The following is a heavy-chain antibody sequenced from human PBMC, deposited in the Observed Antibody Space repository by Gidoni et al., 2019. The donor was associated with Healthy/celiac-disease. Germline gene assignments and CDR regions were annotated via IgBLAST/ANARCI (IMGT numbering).Heavy chain of an antibody. CDR2: INHSGST. D-gene: IGHD6-19*01. Sequence: QVQLQQWGAGLLKPSETLSLTCAVYGGSFSGYYWSWLRQPPGKGLEWIGEINHSGSTNYNPSLKSRVTISVDTSKNQFSLKLSSVTAADTAVYYCARYWTSSGWYLSYYYYGMDVWGQGTTVTVSS. CDR1: GGSFSGYY. CDR3: ARYWTSSGWYLSYYYYGMDV. J-gene: IGHJ6*02. V-gene: IGHV4-34*01.